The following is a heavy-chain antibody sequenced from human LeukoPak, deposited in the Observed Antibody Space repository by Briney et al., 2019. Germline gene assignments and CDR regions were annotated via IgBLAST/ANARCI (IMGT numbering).Heavy chain of an antibody. D-gene: IGHD6-13*01. V-gene: IGHV4-59*01. CDR3: ARRAAAVGTYYMDV. Sequence: PSETLSVTCTVSGGSINSYYWNWIRQPPGKGLEWIGYIYYSGGTNYNPSLKSRVTIAVDTSKNLFSLKLSSVTAADTAVYYCARRAAAVGTYYMDVWGKGTTVTASS. J-gene: IGHJ6*03. CDR2: IYYSGGT. CDR1: GGSINSYY.